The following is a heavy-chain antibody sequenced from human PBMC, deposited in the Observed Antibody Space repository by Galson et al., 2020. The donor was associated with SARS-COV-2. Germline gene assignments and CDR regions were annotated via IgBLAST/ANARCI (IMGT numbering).Heavy chain of an antibody. D-gene: IGHD3-22*01. CDR1: GFTFNNYG. CDR2: ISDDGSNK. J-gene: IGHJ6*02. V-gene: IGHV3-30*03. Sequence: PGGSLRLSCAASGFTFNNYGMHWVRQAPGKGLEWVAVISDDGSNKYYADSVKGRFTISRDNSKNPLYLQMNSLRAEDTAVYYCARDDHPFSGYYYDYYYGMDVWGQGTTVTVSS. CDR3: ARDDHPFSGYYYDYYYGMDV.